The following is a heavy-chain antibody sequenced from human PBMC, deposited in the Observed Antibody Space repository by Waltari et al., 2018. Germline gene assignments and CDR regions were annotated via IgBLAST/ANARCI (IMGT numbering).Heavy chain of an antibody. CDR2: IYHSGST. CDR1: GGSISSSNW. Sequence: QVQLQESGPGLVKPSGTLSLTCAVSGGSISSSNWWSWVRQPPGKGLEWIGEIYHSGSTNYNPSLKSRVTISVDKSKNQFSLKLSSVTAADTAVYYCARDYYDSSGYYYRSLFDYWGQGTLVTVSS. CDR3: ARDYYDSSGYYYRSLFDY. D-gene: IGHD3-22*01. J-gene: IGHJ4*02. V-gene: IGHV4-4*02.